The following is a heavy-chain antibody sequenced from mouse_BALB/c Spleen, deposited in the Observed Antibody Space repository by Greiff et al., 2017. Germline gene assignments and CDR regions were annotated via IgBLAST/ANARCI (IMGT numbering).Heavy chain of an antibody. CDR1: GFTFSDYY. CDR3: ARGYDGYYGSAMDY. V-gene: IGHV5-4*02. Sequence: DVKLVESGGGLVKPGGSLKLSCAASGFTFSDYYMYWVRQTPEKRLEWVATISDGGSYTYYPDSVKGRFTISRDNAKNNLYLQMSSLKSEDTAMYYCARGYDGYYGSAMDYWGQGTSVTVSS. D-gene: IGHD2-3*01. J-gene: IGHJ4*01. CDR2: ISDGGSYT.